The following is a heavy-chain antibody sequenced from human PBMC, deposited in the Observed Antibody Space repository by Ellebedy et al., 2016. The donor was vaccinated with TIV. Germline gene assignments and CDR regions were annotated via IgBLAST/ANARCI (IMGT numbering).Heavy chain of an antibody. D-gene: IGHD3-16*01. V-gene: IGHV4-59*08. Sequence: MPSETLSLTCTVSGGSISSYYWSWIRQPPGKGLEWIGYIHYSGSTNYNPSLKSRVTISVDTSKNQFSLNLDSVTAADTAVYYCARRKSGGSWFDPWGQGTLVPVSS. CDR1: GGSISSYY. CDR2: IHYSGST. CDR3: ARRKSGGSWFDP. J-gene: IGHJ5*02.